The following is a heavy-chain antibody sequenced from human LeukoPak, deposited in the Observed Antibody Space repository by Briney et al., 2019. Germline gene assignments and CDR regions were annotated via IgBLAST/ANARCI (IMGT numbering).Heavy chain of an antibody. CDR3: AKEDVWGSYLDY. CDR2: ISWDSGSI. CDR1: GFTFDDYA. J-gene: IGHJ4*02. Sequence: PGRSLRLSCAASGFTFDDYAMHWVRQAPGKGLEWVSGISWDSGSIGYADSVKGRFTISRDNAKNSLYLQMNSLRAEDTALYYCAKEDVWGSYLDYWGQGTLVTVSS. D-gene: IGHD3-16*02. V-gene: IGHV3-9*01.